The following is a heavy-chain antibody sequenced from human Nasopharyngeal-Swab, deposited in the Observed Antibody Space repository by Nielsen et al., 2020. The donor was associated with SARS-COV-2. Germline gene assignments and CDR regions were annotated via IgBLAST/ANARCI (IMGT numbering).Heavy chain of an antibody. D-gene: IGHD2-2*01. CDR3: ARGLSGVVPAPILGLGPYYYFYYMDV. J-gene: IGHJ6*03. CDR2: INHSGST. V-gene: IGHV4-34*01. CDR1: GGSFSANY. Sequence: SATLSLTCAVSGGSFSANYWGWIRQPPGKGLAWPGEINHSGSTNYNPSVKSRVTISVDTSKSQFSLKLTSVTAADTSVYYCARGLSGVVPAPILGLGPYYYFYYMDVWGKGTTVTVSS.